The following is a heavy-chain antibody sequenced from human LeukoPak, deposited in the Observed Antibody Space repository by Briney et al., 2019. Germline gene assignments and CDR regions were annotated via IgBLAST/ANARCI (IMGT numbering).Heavy chain of an antibody. Sequence: PSETLSLTCKVSGGSISSYYWSWIRQPPGKGLEWIGDIYYSGSTNYNPSLKSRVTVSVHTSKNQFSLNLSSVTAADTAVYYCARGKGDFWSAPPADYWGQGSLVTVSS. CDR1: GGSISSYY. D-gene: IGHD3-3*01. V-gene: IGHV4-59*01. CDR2: IYYSGST. CDR3: ARGKGDFWSAPPADY. J-gene: IGHJ4*02.